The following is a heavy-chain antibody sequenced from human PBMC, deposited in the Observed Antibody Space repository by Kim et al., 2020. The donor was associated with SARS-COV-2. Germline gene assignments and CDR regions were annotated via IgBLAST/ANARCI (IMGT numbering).Heavy chain of an antibody. D-gene: IGHD6-6*01. V-gene: IGHV3-21*01. CDR3: AGIAARGD. Sequence: SYIYYADSVKGRFTISRDNAKNSLYLQMNSLRAEDTAVYYCAGIAARGDWGQGTLVTVSS. CDR2: SYI. J-gene: IGHJ4*02.